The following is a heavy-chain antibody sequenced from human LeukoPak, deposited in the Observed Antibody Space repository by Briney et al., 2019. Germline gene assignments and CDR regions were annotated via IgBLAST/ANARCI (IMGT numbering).Heavy chain of an antibody. CDR1: GFTFSSYE. D-gene: IGHD3-22*01. V-gene: IGHV3-48*03. CDR3: TKETTMIVGGQYFDY. CDR2: IDSSGSNI. J-gene: IGHJ4*02. Sequence: PGGSLRLSCAASGFTFSSYEMNWVRQAPGKGLEWVSYIDSSGSNIHYADSVKGRFTISRDNSKNSLYLQMNSLRTEDTALYYCTKETTMIVGGQYFDYWGQGTLVTVSS.